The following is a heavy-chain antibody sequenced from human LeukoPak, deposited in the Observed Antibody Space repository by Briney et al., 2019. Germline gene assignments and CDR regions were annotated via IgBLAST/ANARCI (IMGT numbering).Heavy chain of an antibody. CDR3: ARDPVEMATMGYWYFDL. Sequence: GGSLRFSFEAPGFPFSGYWMHWFGQAPGKGLVWVSRINTDGSSTSYADSVKGRFTISRDNAKNTLYLQMNSLRAEDTAVYYCARDPVEMATMGYWYFDLWGRGTLVAVSS. D-gene: IGHD5-24*01. CDR1: GFPFSGYW. V-gene: IGHV3-74*01. CDR2: INTDGSST. J-gene: IGHJ2*01.